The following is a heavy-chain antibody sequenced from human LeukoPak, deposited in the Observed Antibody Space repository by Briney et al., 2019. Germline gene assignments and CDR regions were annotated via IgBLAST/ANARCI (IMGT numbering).Heavy chain of an antibody. V-gene: IGHV3-30*02. CDR1: GFTFSSYG. CDR3: ARVSGYSSSWYKSSWFDP. CDR2: IRYDGSNK. J-gene: IGHJ5*02. D-gene: IGHD6-13*01. Sequence: GGSLRLSCAASGFTFSSYGMHWVRQAPGKGLEWVAFIRYDGSNKYYADSVKGRFTISRDNAKNSLYLQMNSLRAEDTAVYYCARVSGYSSSWYKSSWFDPWGQGTLVTVSS.